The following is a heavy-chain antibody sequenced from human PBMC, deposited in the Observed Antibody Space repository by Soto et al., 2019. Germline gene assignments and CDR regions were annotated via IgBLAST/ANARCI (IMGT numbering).Heavy chain of an antibody. CDR2: INAGNGNT. V-gene: IGHV1-3*01. CDR1: GYTFTSYA. D-gene: IGHD5-18*01. Sequence: ASVKVSCKASGYTFTSYAMHWVRQAPGQRLEWMGWINAGNGNTKYSQKFQGRVTITRDTSASTAYMELSSLRSEDTAVYYCARDQRDTAMGTYGMGVWGQGTTFTVSS. CDR3: ARDQRDTAMGTYGMGV. J-gene: IGHJ6*02.